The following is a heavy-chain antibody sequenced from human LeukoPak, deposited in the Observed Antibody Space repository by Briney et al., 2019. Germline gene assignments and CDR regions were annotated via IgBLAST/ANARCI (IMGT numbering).Heavy chain of an antibody. CDR3: ARGGGGAKAFYFAY. CDR1: GESFSGNF. CDR2: IDNNGIT. D-gene: IGHD1-26*01. J-gene: IGHJ4*02. V-gene: IGHV4-34*01. Sequence: PSETLSLTCAVSGESFSGNFWTWIRQSPGKGLEWIGEIDNNGITNYNPSLKSRVTMSVDTTRKRFSLRLTSESAADTGVYYCARGGGGAKAFYFAYWGQGSLVTVSS.